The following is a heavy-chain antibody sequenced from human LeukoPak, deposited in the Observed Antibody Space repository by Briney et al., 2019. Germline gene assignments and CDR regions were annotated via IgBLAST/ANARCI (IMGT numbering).Heavy chain of an antibody. J-gene: IGHJ3*01. V-gene: IGHV4-59*01. D-gene: IGHD1-1*01. CDR2: IHYSGST. Sequence: SETLSLTCTVSGGSISSYYWSWIRQPPGKALEWIGYIHYSGSTTYSPSLKSRVTISLDASKSQVSLKLTSVTAADTAVYYCAKSKSGTTVYAFDVWGQGTMVTVFS. CDR1: GGSISSYY. CDR3: AKSKSGTTVYAFDV.